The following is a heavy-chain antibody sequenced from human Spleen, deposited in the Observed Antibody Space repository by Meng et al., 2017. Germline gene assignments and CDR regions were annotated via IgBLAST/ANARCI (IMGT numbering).Heavy chain of an antibody. CDR2: IYYSGT. D-gene: IGHD2-21*02. CDR3: ARGRAYCGSDCFTNWFDP. J-gene: IGHJ5*02. Sequence: QVQLQESGPGLVKPSETLSLTCTVSGASISNDYWSWIRQPPGKGLEWIGFIYYSGTNYSPSLKSRVSISVDTSKNQLSLKLTSVTAADTAVYFCARGRAYCGSDCFTNWFDPWGQGTLVTVSS. CDR1: GASISNDY. V-gene: IGHV4-59*01.